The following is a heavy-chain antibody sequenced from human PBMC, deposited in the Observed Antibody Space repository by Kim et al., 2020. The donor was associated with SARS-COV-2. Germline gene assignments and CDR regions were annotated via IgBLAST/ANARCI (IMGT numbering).Heavy chain of an antibody. CDR3: AREGPPYYYWYMDV. J-gene: IGHJ6*03. CDR1: GYTLSNYA. CDR2: INTGNGKA. Sequence: ASVKVSCKASGYTLSNYAMHWVRQAPGQGLEWMGWINTGNGKAKYSQKFQGRVTITRDTSASTVYMEVSSLTSEDTAVYYCAREGPPYYYWYMDVWGKGT. V-gene: IGHV1-3*04.